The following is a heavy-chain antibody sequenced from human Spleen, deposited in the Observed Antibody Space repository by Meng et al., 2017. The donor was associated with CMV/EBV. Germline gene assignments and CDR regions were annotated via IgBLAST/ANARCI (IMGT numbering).Heavy chain of an antibody. Sequence: AASGFTFSAYYIRWIRQAPGKGLEWMSDSSSSGSTIYYADSVKGRFTVSRDNAKKLLYLQMNSLRAEDTAVYYCARDRYYGSGTYYYWGQGTLVTVSS. J-gene: IGHJ4*02. V-gene: IGHV3-11*01. CDR1: GFTFSAYY. CDR3: ARDRYYGSGTYYY. D-gene: IGHD3-10*01. CDR2: SSSSGSTI.